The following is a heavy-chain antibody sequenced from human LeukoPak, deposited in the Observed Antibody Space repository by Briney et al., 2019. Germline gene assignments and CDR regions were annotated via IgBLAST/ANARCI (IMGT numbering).Heavy chain of an antibody. D-gene: IGHD1-26*01. CDR1: GFNFRGYA. V-gene: IGHV3-23*01. CDR2: ISGSGGRA. J-gene: IGHJ6*02. Sequence: GGSLRLSCVASGFNFRGYAMNWVRQAPGKGLEWVAAISGSGGRAHYAESVRGRFTISRDNSQKELHLQMNSLRAEDTAVYYCAKEVVLGETNYYSYGMDVWGQGTTVAVS. CDR3: AKEVVLGETNYYSYGMDV.